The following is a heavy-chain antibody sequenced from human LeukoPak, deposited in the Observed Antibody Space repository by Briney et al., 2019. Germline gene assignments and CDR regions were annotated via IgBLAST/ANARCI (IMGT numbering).Heavy chain of an antibody. CDR1: GFTFDDYA. J-gene: IGHJ4*02. V-gene: IGHV3-9*01. CDR2: ISWNSGNT. D-gene: IGHD3-22*01. CDR3: ARGGTYYYDSSGSY. Sequence: PGRSLRLSCAASGFTFDDYAMHWVRQAPGKGLEWVSGISWNSGNTGYAQKFQGRVTMTRNTSISTAYMELSSLRSEDTAVYYCARGGTYYYDSSGSYWGQGTLVTVSS.